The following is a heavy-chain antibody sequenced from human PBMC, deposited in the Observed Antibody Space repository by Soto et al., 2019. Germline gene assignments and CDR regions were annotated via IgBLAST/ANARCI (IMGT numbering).Heavy chain of an antibody. CDR3: ARGPFLGATSTTFDY. J-gene: IGHJ4*02. CDR1: GYTFTGYY. Sequence: GASVKVSCKASGYTFTGYYMHWVRQAPGQGLEWMGWINPNSGGTNYAQKFQGWVTMTRDTSISTAYMELSRLRSDDTPVYYCARGPFLGATSTTFDYWGQGTLVTVSS. D-gene: IGHD2-2*01. V-gene: IGHV1-2*04. CDR2: INPNSGGT.